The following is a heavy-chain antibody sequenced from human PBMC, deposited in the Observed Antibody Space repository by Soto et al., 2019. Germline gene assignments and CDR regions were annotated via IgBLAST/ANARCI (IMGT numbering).Heavy chain of an antibody. D-gene: IGHD2-8*02. J-gene: IGHJ4*02. CDR2: ISYDGSNK. V-gene: IGHV3-30*18. Sequence: GGSLRLSCAASGFTFSSYGMHWVRQAPGKGLEWVAVISYDGSNKYYADSVKGRFTISRDNSKNTLYLQMNSLRAEDTAVYYCAKVDDPLLVFDYWGQGTLVTVSS. CDR1: GFTFSSYG. CDR3: AKVDDPLLVFDY.